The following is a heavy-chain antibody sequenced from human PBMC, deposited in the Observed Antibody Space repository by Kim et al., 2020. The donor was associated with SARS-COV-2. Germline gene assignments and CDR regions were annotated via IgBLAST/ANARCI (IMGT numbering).Heavy chain of an antibody. V-gene: IGHV1-69*13. J-gene: IGHJ6*02. CDR2: IIPIFGTA. CDR1: GGTFSSYA. D-gene: IGHD5-12*01. Sequence: SVKVSCKASGGTFSSYAISWVRQAPGQGLEWMGGIIPIFGTANYAQKFQGRVTITADESTSTAYMELSSLRSEDTAVYYCARGVDIVATETLYYYYGMDVWGQGTTVTVSS. CDR3: ARGVDIVATETLYYYYGMDV.